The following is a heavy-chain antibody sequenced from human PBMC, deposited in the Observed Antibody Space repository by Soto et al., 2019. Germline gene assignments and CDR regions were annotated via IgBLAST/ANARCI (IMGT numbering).Heavy chain of an antibody. J-gene: IGHJ4*02. D-gene: IGHD3-3*01. CDR1: GFTFSGPA. CDR3: TTTYYDFWSGYFGTNYFDY. Sequence: GGSLRLSCAASGFTFSGPAMHWVRQASGKGLEWVGRIRSKANSYATAYAASVKGRFTISRDDSKNTAYLQMNSLKTEDTAVYYCTTTYYDFWSGYFGTNYFDYWGQGTLVTVSS. CDR2: IRSKANSYAT. V-gene: IGHV3-73*01.